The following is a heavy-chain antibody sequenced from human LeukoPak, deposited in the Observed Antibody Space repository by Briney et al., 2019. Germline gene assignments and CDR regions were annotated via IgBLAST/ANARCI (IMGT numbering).Heavy chain of an antibody. D-gene: IGHD6-6*01. CDR3: ASKREIYSSSSPEPPYEFDY. V-gene: IGHV4-39*01. J-gene: IGHJ4*02. Sequence: PSETLSLTCTVSRGSVSTGSYQWGWIRQLPGEGLEWIGNIYYSGSSDYNPSLKSRVTISVDTSKNQFSLKLSSVTAADTAVYYCASKREIYSSSSPEPPYEFDYWGQGTLVTVSS. CDR1: RGSVSTGSYQ. CDR2: IYYSGSS.